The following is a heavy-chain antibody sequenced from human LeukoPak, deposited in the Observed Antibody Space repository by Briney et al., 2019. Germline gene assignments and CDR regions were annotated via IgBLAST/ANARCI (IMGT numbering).Heavy chain of an antibody. CDR3: ARWTHGSGPGFFVH. V-gene: IGHV1-69*13. J-gene: IGHJ1*01. CDR2: TLPVLGTP. Sequence: GASVKVSCKASGGAFINYAMNWVRQAPGQGLEWMGGTLPVLGTPTYAQKFQGRVTIKADESTTTAYMELSGLRSEDTAMYYCARWTHGSGPGFFVHWGQGTLVTVSS. D-gene: IGHD3-10*01. CDR1: GGAFINYA.